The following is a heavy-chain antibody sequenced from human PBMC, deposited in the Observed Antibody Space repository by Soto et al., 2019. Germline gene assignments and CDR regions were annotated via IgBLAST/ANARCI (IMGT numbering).Heavy chain of an antibody. J-gene: IGHJ6*02. CDR3: ARDRLMATAGTARHYFGLDV. D-gene: IGHD5-18*01. V-gene: IGHV4-31*03. Sequence: SETLSLTCTVSGGSIRSGGYYWSWVRQNPRRGLEWIGTIYYSGNTYYNPSLKSRLTISVDTSKNQFSLNLSSVTAADTAVYYCARDRLMATAGTARHYFGLDVWGQGTTVTVSS. CDR1: GGSIRSGGYY. CDR2: IYYSGNT.